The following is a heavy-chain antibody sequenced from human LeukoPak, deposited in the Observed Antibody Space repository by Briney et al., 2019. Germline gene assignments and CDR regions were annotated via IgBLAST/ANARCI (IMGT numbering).Heavy chain of an antibody. CDR3: AKMGATGHAYYYYGMDV. Sequence: GGSLRLSCAASRFTFSSYAMHWVRQAPGKGLEWVAVISYDGSNKYYADSVKGRFTISRDNSKNTLYVQMNSLRVEDTAVYYCAKMGATGHAYYYYGMDVWGQGTTVTVSS. CDR1: RFTFSSYA. J-gene: IGHJ6*02. V-gene: IGHV3-30*04. CDR2: ISYDGSNK. D-gene: IGHD1-26*01.